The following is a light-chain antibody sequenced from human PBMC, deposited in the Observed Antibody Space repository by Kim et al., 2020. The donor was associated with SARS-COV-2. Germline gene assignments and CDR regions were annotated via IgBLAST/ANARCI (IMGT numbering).Light chain of an antibody. CDR3: QQGFNTPWT. V-gene: IGKV1-39*01. Sequence: DIQMTQSPSSLSASEGDRVTITCRASQSISVYVNWYQQKPGKAPKLLIYASSSLQSGVPSRFSGSGSGTDFTLTISTLQPEDFATYYCQQGFNTPWTFGQGTKVDIK. CDR2: ASS. J-gene: IGKJ1*01. CDR1: QSISVY.